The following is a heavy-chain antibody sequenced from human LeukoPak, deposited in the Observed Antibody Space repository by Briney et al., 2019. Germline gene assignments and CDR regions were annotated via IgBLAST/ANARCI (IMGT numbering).Heavy chain of an antibody. V-gene: IGHV3-30*18. J-gene: IGHJ4*02. CDR2: ISFDGSNK. D-gene: IGHD4-11*01. CDR3: AKDGAYINYQYYFDS. Sequence: SGGSLRLSCAASGFSFSDYGIHWVRQAPGKGLEWVAVISFDGSNKYYADSVKGRFTISRDNPKTTLSLQMNSLRVEDTAVYYCAKDGAYINYQYYFDSWGRGTLVTVSS. CDR1: GFSFSDYG.